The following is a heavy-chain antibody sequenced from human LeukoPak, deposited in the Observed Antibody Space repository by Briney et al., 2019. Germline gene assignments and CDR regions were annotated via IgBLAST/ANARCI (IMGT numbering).Heavy chain of an antibody. CDR1: GFIFPNSA. CDR2: IWSDGSKT. D-gene: IGHD6-13*01. J-gene: IGHJ5*02. V-gene: IGHV3-33*01. CDR3: ARGVAAAGNPNYFDP. Sequence: GGSLRLSCGASGFIFPNSAMHWVRQAPGKGLEWVAVIWSDGSKTYYVDSVRGRFTISRDNSKNTLYLQMDSLRVEDTAVYHCARGVAAAGNPNYFDPWGQGTLVTVSS.